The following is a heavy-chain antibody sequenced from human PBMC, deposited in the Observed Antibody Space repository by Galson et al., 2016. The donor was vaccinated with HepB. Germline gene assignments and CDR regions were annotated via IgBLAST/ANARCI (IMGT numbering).Heavy chain of an antibody. V-gene: IGHV3-74*01. CDR3: VRDHSVVPETAYNWFDP. CDR1: GFAFGSHW. CDR2: INSDGTIS. Sequence: SLRLSCAASGFAFGSHWMHWVRQAPGKGPVWVSRINSDGTISNYADSVKGRFTISRDNAKSTLYLEMNSLRAEDTAVYYCVRDHSVVPETAYNWFDPWGQGTLVTV. J-gene: IGHJ5*02. D-gene: IGHD2-15*01.